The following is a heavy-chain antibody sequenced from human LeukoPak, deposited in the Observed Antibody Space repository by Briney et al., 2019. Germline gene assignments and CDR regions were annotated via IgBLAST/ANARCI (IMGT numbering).Heavy chain of an antibody. CDR1: GFTVSSNS. CDR3: ARDMEPDAFDI. J-gene: IGHJ3*02. CDR2: IYSDNT. Sequence: PGGSLRLSCTVSGFTVSSNSMSWVRQAPGKGLEWVSFIYSDNTHYSDSVKGRFTISRDNSKNTLYLQMNSLRAEDTAIYYCARDMEPDAFDIWGQGTMVTVSS. V-gene: IGHV3-53*01. D-gene: IGHD1-1*01.